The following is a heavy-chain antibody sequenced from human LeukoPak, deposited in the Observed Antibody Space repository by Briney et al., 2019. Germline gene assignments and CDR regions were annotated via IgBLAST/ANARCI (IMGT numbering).Heavy chain of an antibody. D-gene: IGHD3-22*01. V-gene: IGHV1-69*06. CDR1: GGTFSSYA. J-gene: IGHJ4*02. Sequence: SVKVSCKASGGTFSSYAISWVRQAPGQGLEWMGGIIPIFGTANYAQKFQGRVTITADKSTSTAYMELSSLRSEDTAVYYCARSWGSSGYYDYWGQGTLVTVSS. CDR3: ARSWGSSGYYDY. CDR2: IIPIFGTA.